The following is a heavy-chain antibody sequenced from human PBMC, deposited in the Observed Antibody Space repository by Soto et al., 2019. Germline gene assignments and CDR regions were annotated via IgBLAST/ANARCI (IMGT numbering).Heavy chain of an antibody. V-gene: IGHV1-2*04. CDR2: INPNSGGT. Sequence: ASVKVSCKASGYTFTGYYMHWVRQAPGQGLEWMGWINPNSGGTNYAQKFQGWVTMTRDTSISTAYMELSRLRSDDTAVYYCARGAYSYRYNWFDPWGQGTLVTVSS. CDR3: ARGAYSYRYNWFDP. J-gene: IGHJ5*02. D-gene: IGHD5-18*01. CDR1: GYTFTGYY.